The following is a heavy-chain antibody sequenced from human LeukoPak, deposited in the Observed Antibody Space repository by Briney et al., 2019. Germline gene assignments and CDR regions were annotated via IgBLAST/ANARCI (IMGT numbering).Heavy chain of an antibody. D-gene: IGHD2-2*01. CDR3: ARAQPARYCTSTSCYAAFDI. V-gene: IGHV4-59*11. CDR1: GGSISSHY. J-gene: IGHJ3*02. CDR2: IYYSGST. Sequence: SETLSLTCTVSGGSISSHYWCWIRQPPGKGLEWIGYIYYSGSTNYNPSLKSRVTISVDTSKNQFSLKLSSVTAADTAVYYCARAQPARYCTSTSCYAAFDIWGQGTMVTVSS.